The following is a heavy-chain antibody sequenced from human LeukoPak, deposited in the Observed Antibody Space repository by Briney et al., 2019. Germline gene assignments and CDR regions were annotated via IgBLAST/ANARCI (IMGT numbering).Heavy chain of an antibody. V-gene: IGHV3-30*18. D-gene: IGHD4-17*01. CDR1: GFTFSSYW. CDR2: ISYDGSNK. CDR3: AKAYPLRDYGDYSGGDY. Sequence: GGSLRLSCAASGFTFSSYWMSWVRQAPGKGLEWVAVISYDGSNKYYADSVKGRFTVSRDNSKNTLYLQMNSLRAEDTAVYYCAKAYPLRDYGDYSGGDYWGQGTLVTVSS. J-gene: IGHJ4*02.